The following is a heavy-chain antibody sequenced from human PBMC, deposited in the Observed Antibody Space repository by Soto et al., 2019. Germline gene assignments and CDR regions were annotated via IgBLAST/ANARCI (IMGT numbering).Heavy chain of an antibody. J-gene: IGHJ4*02. D-gene: IGHD1-26*01. V-gene: IGHV3-23*01. CDR1: GFTFSSFG. CDR3: SKSLGATRTLDY. Sequence: GGSLRLSCAASGFTFSSFGMSWVRQAPGKGLEWVSSISYSGGNTYYADSVKGRFTISRDNSKNTLYLQMNSLRAEDTAVYYCSKSLGATRTLDYWGQGTLVTVSS. CDR2: ISYSGGNT.